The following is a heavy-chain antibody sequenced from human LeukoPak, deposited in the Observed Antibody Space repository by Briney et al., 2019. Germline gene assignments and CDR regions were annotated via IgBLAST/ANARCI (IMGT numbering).Heavy chain of an antibody. CDR3: ARVGRGSYYLS. J-gene: IGHJ5*02. CDR1: GFTFISYA. Sequence: GGSLRLSCAASGFTFISYAMSWVRQAPGKGLEWMSAITGTGGSTYYADSVKGRFTISRDNSKNTLYLQMNSLRDEDTAVYYCARVGRGSYYLSWGQGTLVTVSS. CDR2: ITGTGGST. V-gene: IGHV3-23*01. D-gene: IGHD1-26*01.